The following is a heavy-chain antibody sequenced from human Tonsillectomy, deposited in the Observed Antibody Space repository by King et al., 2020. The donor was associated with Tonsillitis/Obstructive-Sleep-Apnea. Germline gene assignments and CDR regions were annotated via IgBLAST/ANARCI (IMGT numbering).Heavy chain of an antibody. V-gene: IGHV2-70*11. CDR1: GFSLSTSGMC. Sequence: TLQESGPALVKPTQTLTLTCTFSGFSLSTSGMCVSWIRQPPGKALEWLARIDWDDDKYYSTSLKTRLTISKDTSKNQVVLTMTNMDPVDTATYYCARTLYGRIVVVPDFDYWGQGTLVTVSS. D-gene: IGHD2-2*01. CDR2: IDWDDDK. CDR3: ARTLYGRIVVVPDFDY. J-gene: IGHJ4*02.